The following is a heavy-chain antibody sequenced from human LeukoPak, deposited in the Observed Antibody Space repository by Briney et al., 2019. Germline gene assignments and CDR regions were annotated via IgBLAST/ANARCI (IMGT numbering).Heavy chain of an antibody. CDR2: IYSTGST. CDR1: GGSISSYY. J-gene: IGHJ4*02. CDR3: ARGGHYGLDY. Sequence: SETLSLTCTVSGGSISSYYWSWIRQPAGKGLEWIGRIYSTGSTNYIPSLKSRVTMSVDTSKNQFSLKLSSVTAADTAVYYCARGGHYGLDYWGQGTLVTVSS. V-gene: IGHV4-4*07. D-gene: IGHD3-10*01.